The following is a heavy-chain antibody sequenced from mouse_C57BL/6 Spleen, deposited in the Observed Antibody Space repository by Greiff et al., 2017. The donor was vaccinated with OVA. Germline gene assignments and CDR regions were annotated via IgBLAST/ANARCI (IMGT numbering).Heavy chain of an antibody. CDR2: IDPSDSET. CDR1: GYTFTSYW. CDR3: ARRAVVAPYYAMDY. V-gene: IGHV1-52*01. J-gene: IGHJ4*01. Sequence: VQLQQPGAELVRPGSSVKLSCKASGYTFTSYWMHWVKQRPIQGLEWIGNIDPSDSETHYNQKFKDKATLTVDKSSSTAYMQLSSLTSEDSAVYYCARRAVVAPYYAMDYWGQGTSVTVSS. D-gene: IGHD1-1*01.